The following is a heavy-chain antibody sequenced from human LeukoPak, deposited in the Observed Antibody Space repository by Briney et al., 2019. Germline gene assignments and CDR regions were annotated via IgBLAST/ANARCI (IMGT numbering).Heavy chain of an antibody. CDR2: IYYSGST. CDR1: GGSISSGDYY. D-gene: IGHD1-1*01. J-gene: IGHJ3*02. CDR3: ARGTTTTNDAFDI. Sequence: SETLSLTCTVSGGSISSGDYYWSWIRQPPGKGLEWIGYIYYSGSTCYNPSLKSRVTISLDTSKNQFSLKLSSVTPADTAVYYCARGTTTTNDAFDIWGQGTMVTVSS. V-gene: IGHV4-30-4*01.